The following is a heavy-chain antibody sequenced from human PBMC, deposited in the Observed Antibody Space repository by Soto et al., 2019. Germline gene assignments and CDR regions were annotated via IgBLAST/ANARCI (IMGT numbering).Heavy chain of an antibody. D-gene: IGHD1-20*01. Sequence: EVQLVESGVGLVQPGGSLRLSCVASGLTFSDHYMDWVRQAPGKGLEWVGRIRNKGNGYSTDYAASVKGRFTISRDHSQHSLYLQMNSLTTEDTAVYYCARRITGSPQAAGGYWGQGPLITVSS. V-gene: IGHV3-72*01. CDR1: GLTFSDHY. CDR2: IRNKGNGYST. CDR3: ARRITGSPQAAGGY. J-gene: IGHJ4*02.